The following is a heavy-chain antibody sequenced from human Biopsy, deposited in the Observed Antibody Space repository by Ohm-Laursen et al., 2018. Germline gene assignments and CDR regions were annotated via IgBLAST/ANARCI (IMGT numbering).Heavy chain of an antibody. CDR1: GGPINSYY. J-gene: IGHJ4*02. CDR2: IYYTGHT. D-gene: IGHD7-27*01. CDR3: ARLTGDPSY. Sequence: SQTLSLTWIVSGGPINSYYWNWNRQSPGKGLEWIGFIYYTGHTNYNPSLKSRATISVDTSKNQFSLKVISVTAADTAVYYCARLTGDPSYWGQGILVTVSS. V-gene: IGHV4-59*01.